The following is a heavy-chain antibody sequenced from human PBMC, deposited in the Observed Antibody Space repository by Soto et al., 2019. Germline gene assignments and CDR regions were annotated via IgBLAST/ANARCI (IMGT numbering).Heavy chain of an antibody. Sequence: GGSLRLSCAASGFTFSSYGMHWVRQAPGTGLEWVAVIWYDGSNKYYADSVKGRFTISRDNSKNTLYLQMDSLRADDPALYYCVKESLGGTTLDYWGQGTLVTVSS. CDR3: VKESLGGTTLDY. CDR2: IWYDGSNK. V-gene: IGHV3-33*06. D-gene: IGHD1-7*01. CDR1: GFTFSSYG. J-gene: IGHJ4*02.